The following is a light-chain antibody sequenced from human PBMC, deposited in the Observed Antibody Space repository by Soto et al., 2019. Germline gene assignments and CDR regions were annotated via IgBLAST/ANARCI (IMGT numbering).Light chain of an antibody. Sequence: SYELTQPPSVAVAPGQTARVTCGGNNIGSKVVHWYHQKPGQAPVVIVYDDRVRPSGIPERFSGSNSVDTATLTINRVEAGDEADYYCQVWDGSSDHWVFGGGTKLTVL. CDR3: QVWDGSSDHWV. J-gene: IGLJ3*02. CDR1: NIGSKV. CDR2: DDR. V-gene: IGLV3-21*02.